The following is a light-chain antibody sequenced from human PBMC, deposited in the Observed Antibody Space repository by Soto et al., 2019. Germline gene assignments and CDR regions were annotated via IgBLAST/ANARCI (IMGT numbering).Light chain of an antibody. J-gene: IGKJ4*01. CDR2: DAS. CDR1: QSVTSSY. CDR3: QQRSNWPPRLT. Sequence: EIVLTQSPGTLSLSPGERATLSCRASQSVTSSYLAWYQQRRGQAPRLLIYDASSRATGIPDRFSGSGSGTDFTLTISRLEPEDFAVYYCQQRSNWPPRLTFGGGTKVEIK. V-gene: IGKV3D-20*02.